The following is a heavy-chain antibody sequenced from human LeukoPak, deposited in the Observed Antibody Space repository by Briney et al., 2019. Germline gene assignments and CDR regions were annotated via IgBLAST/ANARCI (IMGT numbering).Heavy chain of an antibody. CDR1: GFTFYDYA. CDR2: ISWNSCSI. Sequence: GRSLRLFCAASGFTFYDYAMHWVRQAPGKGREGGSGISWNSCSIGYADSVRRRFTISRDNAKNTQYLQMTSLRDEDTALYYCAKMGYGSSSGNYFDYWGKGTLVTVSS. V-gene: IGHV3-9*01. D-gene: IGHD6-6*01. CDR3: AKMGYGSSSGNYFDY. J-gene: IGHJ4*02.